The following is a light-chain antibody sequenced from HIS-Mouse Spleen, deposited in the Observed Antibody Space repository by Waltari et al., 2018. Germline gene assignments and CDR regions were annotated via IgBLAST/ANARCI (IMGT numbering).Light chain of an antibody. V-gene: IGLV2-14*03. CDR2: DVS. CDR3: SSYTSSSTRV. Sequence: QSALTQPASVSGSPGQSITISCTGTSSDVGGYNYVSWYQQHPGKAPQLMIYDVSNRPSGVSNRCSGSKSGTTASLTISGLQAEDEADYYCSSYTSSSTRVFGGGTKLTVL. J-gene: IGLJ3*02. CDR1: SSDVGGYNY.